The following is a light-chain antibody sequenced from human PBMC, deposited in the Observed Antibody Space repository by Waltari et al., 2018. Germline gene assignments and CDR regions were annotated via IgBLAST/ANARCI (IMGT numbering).Light chain of an antibody. Sequence: EIVLTQSPATLSLSPGERATLSCRASHTIDKLLAWYQQKPGQAPRHLIYDTSPRATGPPARFSGSGSGADFTLTISSLETEDFAVYYCLQRGNWLFGAGTRVEI. CDR1: HTIDKL. V-gene: IGKV3-11*01. CDR2: DTS. CDR3: LQRGNWL. J-gene: IGKJ4*01.